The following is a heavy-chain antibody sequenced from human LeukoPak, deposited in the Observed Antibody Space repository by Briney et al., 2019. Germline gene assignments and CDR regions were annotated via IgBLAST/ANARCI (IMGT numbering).Heavy chain of an antibody. Sequence: SETLSLTCTVSGGSISSYYWSWIRQPPGKGLEWIGYIYYSGSTYYNPSLKSRVTISVDTSKNQFSLKLSSVTAADTAVYYCARALVVPAAMVDYWGQGTLVTVSS. V-gene: IGHV4-59*08. D-gene: IGHD2-2*01. CDR2: IYYSGST. J-gene: IGHJ4*02. CDR1: GGSISSYY. CDR3: ARALVVPAAMVDY.